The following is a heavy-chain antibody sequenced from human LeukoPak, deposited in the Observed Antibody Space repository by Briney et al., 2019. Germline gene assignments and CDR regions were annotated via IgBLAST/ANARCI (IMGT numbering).Heavy chain of an antibody. V-gene: IGHV3-74*01. D-gene: IGHD1-26*01. Sequence: GGSLRLSCAASGFTLSSYWMHWVRQPPGKGRVWVSRINSDGSSTSYADSVKGRFTVSRDNAKNTLYLQMSSLRAEDTAVYFCARGSYYSFSDCWGQGTLVTVSS. CDR3: ARGSYYSFSDC. J-gene: IGHJ4*02. CDR1: GFTLSSYW. CDR2: INSDGSST.